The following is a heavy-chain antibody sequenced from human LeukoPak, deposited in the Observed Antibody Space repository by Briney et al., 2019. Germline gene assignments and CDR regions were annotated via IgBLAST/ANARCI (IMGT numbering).Heavy chain of an antibody. CDR2: IYDSGST. CDR1: GGSIRSSYYY. V-gene: IGHV4-39*07. J-gene: IGHJ5*02. D-gene: IGHD2-2*01. CDR3: ARVVEGIVVVPAAYNWFDP. Sequence: SETLSLTCTVSGGSIRSSYYYWGWIRQPPGKGLEWIGSIYDSGSTYYNPSLKSRVTISVDTSKNQFSLKLSSVTAADTAVYYCARVVEGIVVVPAAYNWFDPWGQGTLVTVSS.